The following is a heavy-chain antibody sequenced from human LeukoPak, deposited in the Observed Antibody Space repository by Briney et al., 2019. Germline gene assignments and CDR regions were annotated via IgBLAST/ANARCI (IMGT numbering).Heavy chain of an antibody. V-gene: IGHV4-39*07. Sequence: SGTLSLTCTVSGGSISSSSYYWGWIRQPPGKGLEWIGSIYYSGSTYYNPSLKSRVTISVDTSKNQFSLKLSSVTAADTAVYYCARGRVTYYFDYWGQGTLVTVSS. CDR3: ARGRVTYYFDY. J-gene: IGHJ4*02. CDR2: IYYSGST. CDR1: GGSISSSSYY. D-gene: IGHD2-21*02.